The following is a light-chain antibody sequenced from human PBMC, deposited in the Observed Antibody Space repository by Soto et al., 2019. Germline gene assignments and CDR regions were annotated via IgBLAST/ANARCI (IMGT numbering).Light chain of an antibody. CDR1: QSIDTY. CDR3: QQYNNWPRT. J-gene: IGKJ1*01. V-gene: IGKV3D-15*01. Sequence: EIVLTQSPATLSSSPGERATLSYRASQSIDTYLAWYQQKPGQAPRLLIYDASDRATGIPARFSGSGSGTEFTLTISSLQSEDFAVYYCQQYNNWPRTFGQGTKVDI. CDR2: DAS.